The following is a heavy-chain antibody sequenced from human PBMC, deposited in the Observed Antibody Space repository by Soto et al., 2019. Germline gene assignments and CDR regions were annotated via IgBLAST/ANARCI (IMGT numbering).Heavy chain of an antibody. CDR3: ARVASNSIYSSSWFNWFDP. V-gene: IGHV1-8*01. D-gene: IGHD6-13*01. CDR2: MNPNSGNT. J-gene: IGHJ5*02. Sequence: ASVKVSCKASGYTFTSYDINCVRQATGQGLEWMGWMNPNSGNTGYAQKFQGRVTMTRNTSISTAYMELSSLRSEDTAVYYCARVASNSIYSSSWFNWFDPWGQGTLVTVSS. CDR1: GYTFTSYD.